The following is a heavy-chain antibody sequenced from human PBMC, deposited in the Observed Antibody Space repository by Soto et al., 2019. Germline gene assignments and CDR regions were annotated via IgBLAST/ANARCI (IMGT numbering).Heavy chain of an antibody. CDR3: AKSTCTTSSCYIRTIFHH. CDR2: ISGSGDST. CDR1: GFTFSSYA. D-gene: IGHD2-2*02. Sequence: GGSLRLSCAASGFTFSSYAMSWVRQAPGKGLEWVSGISGSGDSTYYADSMKGRFTISRDNSKNTLYLQMNSLRAEDTALYHCAKSTCTTSSCYIRTIFHHWGQGTQVTVSS. J-gene: IGHJ1*01. V-gene: IGHV3-23*01.